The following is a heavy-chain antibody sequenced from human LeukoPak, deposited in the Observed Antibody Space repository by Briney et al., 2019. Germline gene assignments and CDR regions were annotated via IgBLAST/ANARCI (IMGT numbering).Heavy chain of an antibody. CDR2: ISGSGGST. CDR3: ANPYSSSSGGYYVDP. CDR1: GFTFSSYA. V-gene: IGHV3-23*01. Sequence: GGSLRLSCAASGFTFSSYAMSWVRQAPGKGLEWVSAISGSGGSTYYADSVKGRFTISRDNSKNTLYLQMNSLRAEDTAVYYCANPYSSSSGGYYVDPWGQGTLVTVSS. D-gene: IGHD6-6*01. J-gene: IGHJ5*02.